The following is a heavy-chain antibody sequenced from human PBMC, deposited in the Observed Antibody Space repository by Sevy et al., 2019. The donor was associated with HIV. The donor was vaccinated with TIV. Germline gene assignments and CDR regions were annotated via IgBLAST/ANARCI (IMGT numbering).Heavy chain of an antibody. Sequence: SETLSLTCSVSGGSISNADYYWSWIRQPPGKGLEWIGYIYYSGRTYYNPSLKSRISISVDMSRNQFSLSLDSVTAADTAVYYCARMKFWNGYFDYWGQGTLVTVSS. CDR2: IYYSGRT. D-gene: IGHD3-3*01. J-gene: IGHJ4*02. CDR1: GGSISNADYY. CDR3: ARMKFWNGYFDY. V-gene: IGHV4-30-4*01.